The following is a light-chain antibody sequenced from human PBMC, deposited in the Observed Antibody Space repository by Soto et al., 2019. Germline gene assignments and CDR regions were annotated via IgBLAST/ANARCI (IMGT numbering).Light chain of an antibody. V-gene: IGKV2-28*01. CDR3: MHALHTPLT. Sequence: DIVMTQSPLSLSFTPGEPASISCRSSQSLLHSNGNHYLEWYFQKPGQSPQLLIYLASIRASGVPDMFSGIGSGTDFTLKISRVEAEDVGVYYCMHALHTPLTFGQGTKVEFK. J-gene: IGKJ1*01. CDR1: QSLLHSNGNHY. CDR2: LAS.